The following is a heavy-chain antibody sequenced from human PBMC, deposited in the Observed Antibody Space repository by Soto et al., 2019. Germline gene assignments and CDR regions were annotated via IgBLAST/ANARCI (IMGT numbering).Heavy chain of an antibody. Sequence: SETLSLTCTVSGGAIDSSNWWTWVRQFPGTRPQWLWSIDHIATTIYNPSLHSRFHISIAKAKKQLSVDLLSLTDADPAIYYCARGRGTVQKTRVFLDPWGRGKLVTASS. V-gene: IGHV4-4*02. CDR2: IDHIATT. J-gene: IGHJ5*02. CDR1: GGAIDSSNW. D-gene: IGHD1-1*01. CDR3: ARGRGTVQKTRVFLDP.